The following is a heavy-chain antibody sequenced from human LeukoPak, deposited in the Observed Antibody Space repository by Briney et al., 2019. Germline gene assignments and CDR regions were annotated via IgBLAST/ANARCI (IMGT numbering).Heavy chain of an antibody. J-gene: IGHJ6*02. Sequence: GESLKISCKGSGYSFNTYWIGWVRQMPGKGLEWMGIIYPGDSDTRYSPSFQGQVTISADKSISTAYLQWSSLKASDTAMYYCARQQQLARNYYYYYGIDVWGQGTTVTVSS. D-gene: IGHD6-13*01. CDR1: GYSFNTYW. CDR3: ARQQQLARNYYYYYGIDV. V-gene: IGHV5-51*01. CDR2: IYPGDSDT.